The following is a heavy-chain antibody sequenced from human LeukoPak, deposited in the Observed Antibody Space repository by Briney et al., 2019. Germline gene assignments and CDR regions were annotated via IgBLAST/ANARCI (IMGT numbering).Heavy chain of an antibody. Sequence: GGSLRLSCAASGFTFSSYAMSWVRQAPGKGLEWVSGISGSGDNTYYADSVKGRFTISRDNPKNTLYVQVSSLKTEDTAVYYCTTENWGSTHWGQGTLVTVSS. D-gene: IGHD3-16*01. V-gene: IGHV3-23*01. CDR3: TTENWGSTH. J-gene: IGHJ4*02. CDR2: ISGSGDNT. CDR1: GFTFSSYA.